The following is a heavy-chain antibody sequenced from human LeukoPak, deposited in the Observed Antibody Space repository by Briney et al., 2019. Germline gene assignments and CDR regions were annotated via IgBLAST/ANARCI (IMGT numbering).Heavy chain of an antibody. D-gene: IGHD6-6*01. CDR3: AKESIGFFPL. J-gene: IGHJ6*02. CDR2: IRQDGSQK. Sequence: PGGSLRLSCAASGFTFSDYWMNWVRQAPGMGLEWVANIRQDGSQKYYVDSVKGRFTISRDNSKNTLYLQMNSLRAEDTAVYYCAKESIGFFPLWGQGTTVTVSS. CDR1: GFTFSDYW. V-gene: IGHV3-7*03.